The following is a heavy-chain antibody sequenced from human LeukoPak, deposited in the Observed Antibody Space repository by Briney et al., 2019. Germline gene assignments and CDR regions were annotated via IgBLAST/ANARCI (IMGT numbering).Heavy chain of an antibody. D-gene: IGHD2-15*01. J-gene: IGHJ4*03. CDR3: AKQLGYCSDGSCYFPY. CDR2: ISSSGGTI. Sequence: GGSLRLSCAASGFTFRDYYMSWIRQAPGKGLEWVSYISSSGGTIYYSDSVQGRFTISRDNSKSTLCLQMNSLRAEDTAVYYCAKQLGYCSDGSCYFPYWGQGTLVTVSS. V-gene: IGHV3-11*01. CDR1: GFTFRDYY.